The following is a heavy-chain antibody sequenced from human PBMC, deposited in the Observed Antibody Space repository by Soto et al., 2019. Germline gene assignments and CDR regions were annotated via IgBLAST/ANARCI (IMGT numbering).Heavy chain of an antibody. V-gene: IGHV3-13*01. D-gene: IGHD4-17*01. CDR1: GFTFSSYD. CDR2: IGTAGDT. J-gene: IGHJ4*02. Sequence: GGSLRLSCAASGFTFSSYDMPWVRQATGKGLEWVSAIGTAGDTYYPGSVKGRFTISRENAKNSLYLQMNSLRAGDTAVYYCARANGGLYYFDYWGQGTLVTVSS. CDR3: ARANGGLYYFDY.